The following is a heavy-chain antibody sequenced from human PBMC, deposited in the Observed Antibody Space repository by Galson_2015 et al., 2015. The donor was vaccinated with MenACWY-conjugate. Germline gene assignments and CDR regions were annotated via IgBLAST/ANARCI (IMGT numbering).Heavy chain of an antibody. CDR3: AKTRGASFYFDS. Sequence: SLRLSCAASGFTFTDAWMTWVRQAPGKGLEWVGRINPGGSSTTYADSVKDRFTISRDNAKNTLYLQMNSLRPEDTAVFYCAKTRGASFYFDSWGQGTLVTVSS. CDR2: INPGGSST. V-gene: IGHV3-74*01. CDR1: GFTFTDAW. D-gene: IGHD1-26*01. J-gene: IGHJ4*02.